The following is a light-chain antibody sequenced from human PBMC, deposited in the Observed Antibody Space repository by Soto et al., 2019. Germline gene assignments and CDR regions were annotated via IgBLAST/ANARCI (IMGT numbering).Light chain of an antibody. J-gene: IGKJ1*01. CDR2: KAS. Sequence: DIQMTQSPSTLSASVGDRVTSLGRAGRIMVSWLAWYQQKPGKVPKLLIQKASSLETGVPSRFSGSGSGTEFTLTISSLQPDDFATYYCQQYNMYWTFGQGTTVDIK. CDR3: QQYNMYWT. V-gene: IGKV1-5*03. CDR1: RIMVSW.